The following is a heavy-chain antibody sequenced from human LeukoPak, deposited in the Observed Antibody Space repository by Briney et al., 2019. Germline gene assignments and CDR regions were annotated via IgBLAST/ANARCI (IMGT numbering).Heavy chain of an antibody. D-gene: IGHD3-22*01. Sequence: GGSLRLSCAASGFTFSSYWMSWVRQAPGKGLEWVANIKQDASEKYYVDSVKGRFTISRDNAKNSLYLQMNSLRAEDTAVYYCASMSPYYYDSSGYYFYWGQGTLVTVSS. J-gene: IGHJ4*02. CDR1: GFTFSSYW. CDR3: ASMSPYYYDSSGYYFY. V-gene: IGHV3-7*01. CDR2: IKQDASEK.